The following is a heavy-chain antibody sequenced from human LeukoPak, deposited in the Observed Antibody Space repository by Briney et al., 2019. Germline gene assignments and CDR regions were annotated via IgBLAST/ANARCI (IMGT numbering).Heavy chain of an antibody. CDR3: ATLRGYCSGGSCLDY. V-gene: IGHV3-64*01. Sequence: GGSLRLSCAASGFTFSSYAMHWVRQAPGKGLEYVSAISSNGGSTYYANSVKGRFTISRDNSENTLYLQMGSLRAEDMAVYYCATLRGYCSGGSCLDYWGQGTLVTVSS. CDR2: ISSNGGST. CDR1: GFTFSSYA. J-gene: IGHJ4*02. D-gene: IGHD2-15*01.